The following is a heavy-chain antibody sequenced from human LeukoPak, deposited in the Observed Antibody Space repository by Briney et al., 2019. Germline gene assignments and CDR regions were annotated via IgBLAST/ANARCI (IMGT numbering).Heavy chain of an antibody. J-gene: IGHJ2*01. Sequence: SQTLSLTCTVSGGSISSGSYYWSWIRQPAGKGLEWIGRIYTSGSTNYNPSLKSRVTISVDTSKNQFSLKLSSVTAADTAVYYCARGGRGVQYYYDSTGHFDLWGRGTLVTVSS. V-gene: IGHV4-61*02. CDR3: ARGGRGVQYYYDSTGHFDL. CDR1: GGSISSGSYY. CDR2: IYTSGST. D-gene: IGHD3-22*01.